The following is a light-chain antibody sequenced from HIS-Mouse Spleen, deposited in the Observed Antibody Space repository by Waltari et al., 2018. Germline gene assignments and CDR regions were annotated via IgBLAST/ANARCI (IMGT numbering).Light chain of an antibody. Sequence: QSALTQPASVSGSPGQSITIPCTGTSSDVGGYNYVSWYQQHPGKAPKLMLYDVSNPPSGVSNRFSGSKSGNTASLTISGLQAEDEADYYCSSYTSSSFNVVFGGGTKLTVL. J-gene: IGLJ2*01. CDR3: SSYTSSSFNVV. CDR1: SSDVGGYNY. V-gene: IGLV2-14*03. CDR2: DVS.